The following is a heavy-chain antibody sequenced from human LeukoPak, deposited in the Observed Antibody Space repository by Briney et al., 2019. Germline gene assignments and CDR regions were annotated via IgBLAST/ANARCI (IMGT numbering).Heavy chain of an antibody. CDR2: IYYSGST. CDR1: GGSISSYY. D-gene: IGHD3-22*01. V-gene: IGHV4-59*08. CDR3: ARHDSSGYYPDY. Sequence: SETLSLTCTVSGGSISSYYWSWIRQPPGKGLEWIGYIYYSGSTNYNPSLKSRVTISVDTSKNQFSLKLSSVTAADTAVYYCARHDSSGYYPDYWGQGTLVTVSS. J-gene: IGHJ4*02.